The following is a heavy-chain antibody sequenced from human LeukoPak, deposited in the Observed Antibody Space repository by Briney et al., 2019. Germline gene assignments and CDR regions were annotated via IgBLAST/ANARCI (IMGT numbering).Heavy chain of an antibody. CDR3: ARAGIAARY. J-gene: IGHJ4*02. V-gene: IGHV4-30-4*08. CDR2: IYYSGST. D-gene: IGHD6-6*01. Sequence: PSETLSLTCTVSGGSISSGDYYWSWIRQPPWKGLEWIGYIYYSGSTYYNPSLKSRVTISVDTSKNQFSLKLSSVTAADTAVYYSARAGIAARYWGQGTLVTVSS. CDR1: GGSISSGDYY.